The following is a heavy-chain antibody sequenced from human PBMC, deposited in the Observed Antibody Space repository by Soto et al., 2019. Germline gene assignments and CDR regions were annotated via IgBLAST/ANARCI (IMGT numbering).Heavy chain of an antibody. CDR1: GGSISSGDYY. V-gene: IGHV4-30-4*01. CDR3: ARARGYSGYDCSEFDY. CDR2: IYYSGST. D-gene: IGHD5-12*01. Sequence: TLSLTCTVSGGSISSGDYYWSWIRQPPGKGLEWIGYIYYSGSTYYNPSLKSRVTISVDTSKNQFSLKLSSVTAADTAVYYCARARGYSGYDCSEFDYWGQGTLVTVSS. J-gene: IGHJ4*02.